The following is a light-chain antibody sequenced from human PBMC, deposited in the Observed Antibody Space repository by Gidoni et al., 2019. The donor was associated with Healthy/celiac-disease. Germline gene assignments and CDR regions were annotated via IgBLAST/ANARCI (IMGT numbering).Light chain of an antibody. CDR2: DVS. CDR1: SSDVGGYNY. CDR3: CSYAGSYSNWV. Sequence: QSALTQPRSVSGSPGQSVTISFTGTSSDVGGYNYVSWYQQHPGKAPKLMIYDVSKRPSGVPDRFSGSKSGNTASLTIYGLQAEDEADYYCCSYAGSYSNWVFGGGTKLTVL. J-gene: IGLJ3*02. V-gene: IGLV2-11*01.